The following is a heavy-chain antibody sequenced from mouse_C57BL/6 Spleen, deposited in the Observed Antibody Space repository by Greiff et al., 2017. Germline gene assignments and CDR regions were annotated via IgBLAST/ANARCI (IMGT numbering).Heavy chain of an antibody. V-gene: IGHV1-72*01. CDR2: IDPNSGGS. CDR1: GYTFTSYW. D-gene: IGHD2-4*01. Sequence: VQLQQPGAELVKPGASVKLSCKASGYTFTSYWMHWVKQRPGRGLEWIGSIDPNSGGSKYNEKFKSKATLTVDKPSSTAYMQLSSLTSKDSAVYYCARSPPIYYDYCWYFDVWGTGTTVTVSS. CDR3: ARSPPIYYDYCWYFDV. J-gene: IGHJ1*03.